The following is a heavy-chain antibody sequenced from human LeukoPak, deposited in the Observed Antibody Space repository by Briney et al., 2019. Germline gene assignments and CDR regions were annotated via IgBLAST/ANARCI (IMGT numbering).Heavy chain of an antibody. CDR2: IYYSGST. Sequence: SQTLSLTCTVSGGSISSGDYYWSWIRQPPGKGLEWIGYIYYSGSTYYNPSLKSRVTISVDTSKNQFSLKLSSVTAADTAVYYCARDPDFLTGYGMDVWGQGTTVTVSS. D-gene: IGHD7-27*01. CDR3: ARDPDFLTGYGMDV. J-gene: IGHJ6*02. CDR1: GGSISSGDYY. V-gene: IGHV4-30-4*01.